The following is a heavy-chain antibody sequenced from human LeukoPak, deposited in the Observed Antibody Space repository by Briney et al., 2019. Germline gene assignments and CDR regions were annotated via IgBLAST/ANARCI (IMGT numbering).Heavy chain of an antibody. CDR1: GGTFSSYA. CDR3: ARGPRSGGWKPNGS. Sequence: ASVKVSCKASGGTFSSYAISWVRQAPGQGLEWMGGIIPILGTANYAQKFQGRVTITADESTSTAYMELSSLRSEDTAVYYCARGPRSGGWKPNGSWGQGTLVTVSS. J-gene: IGHJ5*02. V-gene: IGHV1-69*13. D-gene: IGHD6-19*01. CDR2: IIPILGTA.